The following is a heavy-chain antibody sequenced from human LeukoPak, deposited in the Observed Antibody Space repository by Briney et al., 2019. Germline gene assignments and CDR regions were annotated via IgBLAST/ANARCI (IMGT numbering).Heavy chain of an antibody. CDR1: GFTFSSYA. V-gene: IGHV3-23*01. CDR2: ISGSGGST. Sequence: GGSLRPSCAASGFTFSSYAMSWVRPAPEKGLEWVSTISGSGGSTYYADSVKGRFTISRDNSKNTLYLQMNSLRVEDTAVYYCATIFEFWGQGILVTVSS. J-gene: IGHJ4*02. CDR3: ATIFEF.